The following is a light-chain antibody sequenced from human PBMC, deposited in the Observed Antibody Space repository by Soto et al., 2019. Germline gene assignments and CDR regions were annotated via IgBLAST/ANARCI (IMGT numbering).Light chain of an antibody. CDR1: QGIISY. V-gene: IGKV1-8*01. J-gene: IGKJ3*01. CDR3: QQYYSYPLFT. CDR2: AAS. Sequence: AIRMTQSPSSFSASTGDRVTITCRASQGIISYLAWYQQKPGKVPKLLIYAASTLQSGVPSRFSGSGSGTDFTLTISCLQSEDFATYYCQQYYSYPLFTFGPGTKVDIK.